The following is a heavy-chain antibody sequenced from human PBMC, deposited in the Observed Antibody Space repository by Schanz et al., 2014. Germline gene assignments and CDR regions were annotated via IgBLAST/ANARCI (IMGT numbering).Heavy chain of an antibody. CDR1: GFTFSSYP. V-gene: IGHV3-30*04. J-gene: IGHJ3*01. Sequence: QVHLVESGGGVVQPGRSLRLSCAASGFTFSSYPMHWVRQAPGKGLEWVALISYDGINKYYADSVKGRFTISRDNSKNTLYLQMNSLRVEDTAVYYCAKDPLWGQGTMVTVSS. CDR2: ISYDGINK. CDR3: AKDPL.